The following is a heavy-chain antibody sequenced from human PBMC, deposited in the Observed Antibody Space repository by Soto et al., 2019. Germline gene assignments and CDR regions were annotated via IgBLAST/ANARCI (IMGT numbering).Heavy chain of an antibody. V-gene: IGHV3-21*01. Sequence: EVQLVESGGGLVKPGGSLRLSCAASGFTFSSYSMNWVRQAPGKGLERVSSISSSSSYIYYADSVKGRFTISRDNGKNSLYLEMNSLRAEDTAVYYCARDGGIAVDGRWGNWFDPWGQGTLVTVSS. CDR1: GFTFSSYS. CDR2: ISSSSSYI. CDR3: ARDGGIAVDGRWGNWFDP. J-gene: IGHJ5*02. D-gene: IGHD6-19*01.